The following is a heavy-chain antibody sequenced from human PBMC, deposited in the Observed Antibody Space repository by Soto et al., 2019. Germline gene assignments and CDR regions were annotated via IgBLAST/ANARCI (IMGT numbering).Heavy chain of an antibody. CDR3: ASHQTTVVTKRYFDY. D-gene: IGHD4-17*01. V-gene: IGHV4-39*01. CDR1: GGSISSSSYY. J-gene: IGHJ4*02. CDR2: IYYSGST. Sequence: SETLSLTCTVSGGSISSSSYYWGWIRQPPGKGLEWIGSIYYSGSTYYNPSLKSRVTISVDTSKNQFSLKLSSVTAADTAVYYCASHQTTVVTKRYFDYWGQGTLVTVSS.